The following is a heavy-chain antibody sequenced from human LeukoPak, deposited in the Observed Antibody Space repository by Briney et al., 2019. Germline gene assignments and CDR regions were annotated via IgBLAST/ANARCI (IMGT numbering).Heavy chain of an antibody. Sequence: PSETLSLTCTVSGDSISSYYWSWFRQPAGKGLEWIGRIYTSGSTNYNPSLKSRVTMSVDTSKNQFSLKLSSVTAADTAVYYCARVRRIAAAGSDWFDPWGQGTLVTVSS. CDR2: IYTSGST. V-gene: IGHV4-4*07. J-gene: IGHJ5*02. CDR1: GDSISSYY. CDR3: ARVRRIAAAGSDWFDP. D-gene: IGHD6-13*01.